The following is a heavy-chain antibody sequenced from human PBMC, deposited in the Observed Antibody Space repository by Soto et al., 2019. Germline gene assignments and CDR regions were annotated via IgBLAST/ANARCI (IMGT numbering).Heavy chain of an antibody. J-gene: IGHJ4*02. CDR2: INAGNGNT. V-gene: IGHV1-3*01. D-gene: IGHD1-26*01. CDR1: GYTFTSYA. CDR3: ARAFSGGLPDY. Sequence: GESLKISCKASGYTFTSYAMHWVRQAPGQRLEWMGWINAGNGNTKYSQKFQGRVTITRDTSASTAYMELSSLRSEDTAVYYCARAFSGGLPDYWGQGTLVTVSS.